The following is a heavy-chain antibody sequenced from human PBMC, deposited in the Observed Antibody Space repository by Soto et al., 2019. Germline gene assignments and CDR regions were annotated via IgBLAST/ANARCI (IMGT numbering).Heavy chain of an antibody. CDR1: GGSISSYY. CDR3: ARHSPDYGDYVNYYYYMDV. Sequence: SETLSLTCTVSGGSISSYYWSWIRQPPGKGLEWIGYIYYSGSTNYNPSLKSRVTISVDTSKNQFSLKLSSVTAADTAVYYCARHSPDYGDYVNYYYYMDVWGKGTTVTVSS. V-gene: IGHV4-59*08. J-gene: IGHJ6*03. CDR2: IYYSGST. D-gene: IGHD4-17*01.